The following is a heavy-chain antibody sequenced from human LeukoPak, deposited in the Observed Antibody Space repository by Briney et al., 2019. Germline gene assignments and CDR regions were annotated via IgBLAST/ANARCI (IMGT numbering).Heavy chain of an antibody. Sequence: SETLSLTCTVSGGSISSYYWSWIRQPPGKGLEWIGYIYYSGSTNYNPSLKSRVTMSVDTSKNQFSLKLSSVTAADTAVYYCAGGYNYAYFDYWGQGTLVTVSS. J-gene: IGHJ4*02. CDR2: IYYSGST. CDR1: GGSISSYY. CDR3: AGGYNYAYFDY. D-gene: IGHD5-24*01. V-gene: IGHV4-59*01.